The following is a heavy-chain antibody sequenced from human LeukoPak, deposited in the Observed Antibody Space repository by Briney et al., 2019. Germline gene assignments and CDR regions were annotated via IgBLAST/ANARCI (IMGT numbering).Heavy chain of an antibody. V-gene: IGHV3-30-3*01. CDR1: GFTFSSYG. CDR3: ARGAPARYNFDY. Sequence: GGSLRLSCAGSGFTFSSYGSHWVGQAPGKGREGVAVISYDGSNEDYADFVKGRFTISRDNSKNTLYLQMNRLRTEDTAVYYCARGAPARYNFDYWGQGTLVTVSS. J-gene: IGHJ4*02. D-gene: IGHD3-16*02. CDR2: ISYDGSNE.